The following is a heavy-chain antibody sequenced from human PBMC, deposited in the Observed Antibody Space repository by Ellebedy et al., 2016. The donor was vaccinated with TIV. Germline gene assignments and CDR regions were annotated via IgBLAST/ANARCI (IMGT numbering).Heavy chain of an antibody. V-gene: IGHV3-21*01. Sequence: GESLKISCAASGFTFSSYSMNWVRQAPGKGLEWVSSISSSSSYIYYTDSVKGRFTISRDNAKNSLYLQMNSLRAEDTAVYYCARDCGGDCYQVDYWGQGTLVTVSS. CDR2: ISSSSSYI. D-gene: IGHD2-21*02. J-gene: IGHJ4*02. CDR1: GFTFSSYS. CDR3: ARDCGGDCYQVDY.